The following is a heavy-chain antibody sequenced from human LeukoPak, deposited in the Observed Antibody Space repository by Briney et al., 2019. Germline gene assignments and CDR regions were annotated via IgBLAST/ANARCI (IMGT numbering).Heavy chain of an antibody. CDR3: ARDPLFPTIPRYGMDV. CDR1: GFTFSSYG. J-gene: IGHJ6*02. Sequence: GGSLRLSCAASGFTFSSYGMHWVRQAPGKGLEWVAVIWYDGSNKYYADSVKGRFTISRDNSKNTLYLQMNSLRAEDTAVYYCARDPLFPTIPRYGMDVWGQGTTVTVSS. CDR2: IWYDGSNK. V-gene: IGHV3-33*01. D-gene: IGHD5-12*01.